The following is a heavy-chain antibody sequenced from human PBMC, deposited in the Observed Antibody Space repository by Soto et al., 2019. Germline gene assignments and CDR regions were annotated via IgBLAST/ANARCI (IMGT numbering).Heavy chain of an antibody. CDR3: STDVYMGINTRDGYSGMDV. CDR2: ISYDGSTK. D-gene: IGHD3-22*01. Sequence: QVQLVESGGGVVQPGRSLRLSCAVSGFTFNSFGMNWVRQAPAKGLEWVAVISYDGSTKYHADSVKGSFIISRDNSKNXLXXATNRLRAVAPVFNYFSTDVYMGINTRDGYSGMDVWCQGTTVTVSS. V-gene: IGHV3-30*03. J-gene: IGHJ6*02. CDR1: GFTFNSFG.